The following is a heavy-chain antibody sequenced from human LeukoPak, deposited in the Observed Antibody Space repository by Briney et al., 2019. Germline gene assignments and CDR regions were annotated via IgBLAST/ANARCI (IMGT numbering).Heavy chain of an antibody. J-gene: IGHJ4*02. V-gene: IGHV3-30*18. Sequence: GGSLRLSCAASGFTFSNYDMHWVRQAPGKGLEWVAAISNDGRKKSHADSVKGRFTISRDNSKDTLYVQMNSLRAEVTAVYYCAKGHSSSWYYFGYWGQGTLVTVSS. D-gene: IGHD6-13*01. CDR1: GFTFSNYD. CDR2: ISNDGRKK. CDR3: AKGHSSSWYYFGY.